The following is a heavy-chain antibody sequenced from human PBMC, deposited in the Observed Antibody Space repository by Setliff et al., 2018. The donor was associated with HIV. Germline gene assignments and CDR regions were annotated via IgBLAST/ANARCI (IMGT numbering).Heavy chain of an antibody. Sequence: WASVKVSCKASGNTFTKYYMHWVRQAPGQGLEWMGVIHPSGGSTSYAQSFQDRVTMTRDTSTGTVYMELSSLRSEDTAVYYCARVRYCSGGSCYGGEYWFDPWGQGTLVTVSS. CDR1: GNTFTKYY. J-gene: IGHJ5*02. D-gene: IGHD2-15*01. V-gene: IGHV1-46*01. CDR2: IHPSGGST. CDR3: ARVRYCSGGSCYGGEYWFDP.